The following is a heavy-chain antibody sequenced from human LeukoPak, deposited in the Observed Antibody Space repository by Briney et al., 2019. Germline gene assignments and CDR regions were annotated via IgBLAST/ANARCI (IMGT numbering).Heavy chain of an antibody. D-gene: IGHD3-10*01. J-gene: IGHJ3*02. Sequence: GGSLRLPCAASGFTFDDYTMHWVRQAPGKGLEWVSLISWDGGSTYYADSVKGRFTISRDNSKNSLYLQMNSLRTEDTALYYYAKDILWFGEEGAFDIWGQGTMVTVSS. V-gene: IGHV3-43*01. CDR2: ISWDGGST. CDR3: AKDILWFGEEGAFDI. CDR1: GFTFDDYT.